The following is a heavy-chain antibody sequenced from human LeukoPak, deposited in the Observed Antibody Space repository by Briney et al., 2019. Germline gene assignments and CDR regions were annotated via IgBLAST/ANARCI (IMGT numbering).Heavy chain of an antibody. CDR1: GYIFSNYG. Sequence: ASVKVSCKASGYIFSNYGITWVRQAPGHGLEWMGWISSGGNTNYAPKFQDRATMTTDTFTSTAYMELRSLRFDDTAVYYCARDFAWGSGGAPIDDNWLDPWGQGTLVTVSS. J-gene: IGHJ5*02. CDR2: ISSGGNT. D-gene: IGHD7-27*01. V-gene: IGHV1-18*01. CDR3: ARDFAWGSGGAPIDDNWLDP.